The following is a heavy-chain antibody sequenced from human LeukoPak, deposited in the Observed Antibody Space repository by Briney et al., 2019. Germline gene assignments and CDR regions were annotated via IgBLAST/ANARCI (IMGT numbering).Heavy chain of an antibody. D-gene: IGHD1-7*01. Sequence: PGGSLRLSCAAAGFTVSTSAMSWVRQAPRKGLEWVSGISGSGGGTYYADSVKGRFSISRDISKNTLYLQMNSLRAEDTAIYYCAKDGKTRNWNYFQAKPVYWGQGTLVTVSS. J-gene: IGHJ4*02. CDR2: ISGSGGGT. V-gene: IGHV3-23*01. CDR3: AKDGKTRNWNYFQAKPVY. CDR1: GFTVSTSA.